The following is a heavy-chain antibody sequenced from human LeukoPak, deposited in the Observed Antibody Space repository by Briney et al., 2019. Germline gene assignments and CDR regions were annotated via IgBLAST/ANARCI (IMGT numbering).Heavy chain of an antibody. J-gene: IGHJ4*02. V-gene: IGHV4-59*08. CDR3: ARRRYSSGSDY. Sequence: SETLSLTCTVSGGSISSYYWSWIRQPPGKGLEWIGYIYYSGSTNYNPSLKSRVTISVDTSKNQFSLKLSSVTAADTAMYYCARRRYSSGSDYWGQGTLVTVCS. D-gene: IGHD6-19*01. CDR1: GGSISSYY. CDR2: IYYSGST.